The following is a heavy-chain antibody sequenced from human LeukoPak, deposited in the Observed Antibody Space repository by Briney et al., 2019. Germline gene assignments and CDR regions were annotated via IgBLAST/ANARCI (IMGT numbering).Heavy chain of an antibody. D-gene: IGHD4-17*01. CDR3: AKEIWPTVTTPGHTHFDY. CDR1: GFTFSSNW. J-gene: IGHJ4*02. Sequence: GGSLRLSCAASGFTFSSNWMTWVRQAPGKGLEWVANIEEDGSETYYVDSVKGRFIISRDNANKLLSLQMNSLRAEDTAVYYCAKEIWPTVTTPGHTHFDYWGQGTLVTVSS. CDR2: IEEDGSET. V-gene: IGHV3-7*01.